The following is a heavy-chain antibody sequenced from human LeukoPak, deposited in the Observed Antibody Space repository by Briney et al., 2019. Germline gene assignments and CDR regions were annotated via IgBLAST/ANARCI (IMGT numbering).Heavy chain of an antibody. CDR3: ARLKYYDSTGYSPGYYMDV. Sequence: SETLSLTCTVSGSSIINYYWSWIRQSAGTGLEWVGRIYITGSTNYNPSLQSRLSMSVDTSKNQFSLRLTSVSAADTAVYYCARLKYYDSTGYSPGYYMDVWGKGITVTVSS. CDR2: IYITGST. V-gene: IGHV4-4*07. CDR1: GSSIINYY. J-gene: IGHJ6*03. D-gene: IGHD3-22*01.